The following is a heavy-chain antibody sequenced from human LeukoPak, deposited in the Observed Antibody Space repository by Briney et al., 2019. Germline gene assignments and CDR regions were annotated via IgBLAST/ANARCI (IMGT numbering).Heavy chain of an antibody. D-gene: IGHD3-22*01. Sequence: GGSLILSCAASGFTFSSYAMSRVRQAPGKGLEWVSAISGSGGGTYYADSVKGRFTISRDNSKNTLYLQMNSLRAEDTAVYYCAKDTYYYDSSGYYPFDYWGQGTLVTVSS. CDR1: GFTFSSYA. V-gene: IGHV3-23*01. CDR2: ISGSGGGT. J-gene: IGHJ4*02. CDR3: AKDTYYYDSSGYYPFDY.